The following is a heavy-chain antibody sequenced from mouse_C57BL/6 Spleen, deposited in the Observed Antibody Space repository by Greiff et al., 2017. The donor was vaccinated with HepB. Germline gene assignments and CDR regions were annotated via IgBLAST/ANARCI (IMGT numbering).Heavy chain of an antibody. CDR2: IYPRSGNT. D-gene: IGHD2-3*01. CDR1: GYTFTSYG. Sequence: QVQLKESGAELARPGASVKLSCKASGYTFTSYGISWVKQRTGQGLEWIGEIYPRSGNTYYNEKFKGKATLTADKSSSTAYMELRSLTSEDSAVYFCARCYDGYFNYAMDYWGQGTSVTVSS. J-gene: IGHJ4*01. CDR3: ARCYDGYFNYAMDY. V-gene: IGHV1-81*01.